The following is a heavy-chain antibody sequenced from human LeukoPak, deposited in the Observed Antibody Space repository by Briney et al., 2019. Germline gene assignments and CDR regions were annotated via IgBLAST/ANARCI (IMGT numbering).Heavy chain of an antibody. D-gene: IGHD6-13*01. CDR3: ARVAAAGSVQFDY. J-gene: IGHJ4*02. CDR2: IYYSGST. Sequence: SSETLSLTXTVSGGSISSYYWSWIRQPPGKGLEWIGYIYYSGSTNYNPSLKSRVTISVDTSKNQFSLKLSSVTAADTAEYYCARVAAAGSVQFDYWGQGTLVTVSS. V-gene: IGHV4-59*01. CDR1: GGSISSYY.